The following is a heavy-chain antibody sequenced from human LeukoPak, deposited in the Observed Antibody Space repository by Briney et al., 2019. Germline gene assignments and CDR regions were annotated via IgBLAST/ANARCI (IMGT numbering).Heavy chain of an antibody. V-gene: IGHV4-38-2*02. CDR1: GYSISSGYY. Sequence: PSETLSLTCTVSGYSISSGYYWGWIRQPPGKGLEWIGSIYHSGSTYYNPSLKSRVTISVDTSKNQFSLKLSSVTAADTAVYYCARDYGDYPGPLLDYWGQGTLVTVSS. CDR3: ARDYGDYPGPLLDY. CDR2: IYHSGST. D-gene: IGHD4-17*01. J-gene: IGHJ4*02.